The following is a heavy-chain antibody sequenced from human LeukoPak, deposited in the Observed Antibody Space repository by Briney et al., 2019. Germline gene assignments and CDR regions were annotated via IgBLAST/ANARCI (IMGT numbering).Heavy chain of an antibody. V-gene: IGHV3-30*02. CDR1: GFTFNSHG. Sequence: PGGSLRLSCAASGFTFNSHGMHWVRQAPGKGLEWVAFIRNDGSNQYYADSVKGRFTISRDTSKNTLFLQLNSLKLEDTAVYYCAKPSRASGVVVFFDNWGQGTLVTVSS. CDR2: IRNDGSNQ. J-gene: IGHJ4*02. D-gene: IGHD3-22*01. CDR3: AKPSRASGVVVFFDN.